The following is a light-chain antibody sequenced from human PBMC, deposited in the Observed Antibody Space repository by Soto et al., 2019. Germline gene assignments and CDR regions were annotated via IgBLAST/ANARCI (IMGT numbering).Light chain of an antibody. J-gene: IGKJ1*01. CDR3: QQYNSYSWT. V-gene: IGKV3-15*01. Sequence: EIVMTQSPATLSVSPGERATLSRRASQSVSSNLAWYQQKPGQAPRLLIYGASTRATGIPARFSGSGSGTEFTLTISSLQSEDFAVYYCQQYNSYSWTFGQGTKVEIK. CDR2: GAS. CDR1: QSVSSN.